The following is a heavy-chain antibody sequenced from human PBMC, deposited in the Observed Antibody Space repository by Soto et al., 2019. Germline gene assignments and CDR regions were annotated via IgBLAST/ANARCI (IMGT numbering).Heavy chain of an antibody. CDR2: INAGNGDT. CDR3: ARDRCASGVCYRGNLDY. Sequence: ASVKVSCKASGYTFTSYSMYWVRQAPGQSLEYMGWINAGNGDTKYSQKFQGRVTSTRDTSANTAYMELSSLRSEDTAVYYCARDRCASGVCYRGNLDYWGQGTLVTVSS. V-gene: IGHV1-3*01. D-gene: IGHD2-8*02. J-gene: IGHJ4*02. CDR1: GYTFTSYS.